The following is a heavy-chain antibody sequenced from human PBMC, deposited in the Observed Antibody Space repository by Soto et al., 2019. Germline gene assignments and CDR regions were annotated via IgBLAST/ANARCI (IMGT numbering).Heavy chain of an antibody. Sequence: QVKLVESGGGVVQPGGSLRLSCAASGFTFSNYPMHWVRQAPGKGLEWVAVISYDGSNKFYADSAKGRFTISRDNSKKSRDLQMNSLRAEDKALYYCASGGGTIDSHRYYFDCLGQGNLVTVSS. CDR1: GFTFSNYP. CDR2: ISYDGSNK. CDR3: ASGGGTIDSHRYYFDC. V-gene: IGHV3-30-3*01. J-gene: IGHJ4*02. D-gene: IGHD1-1*01.